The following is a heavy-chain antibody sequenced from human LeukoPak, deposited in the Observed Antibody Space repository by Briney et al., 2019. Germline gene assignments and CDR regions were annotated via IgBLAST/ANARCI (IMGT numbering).Heavy chain of an antibody. J-gene: IGHJ3*02. D-gene: IGHD5-18*01. CDR1: GFTFSSYS. CDR3: ARVDQRGYSYGWGAFDI. Sequence: GGSLRLSCAASGFTFSSYSMNWVRQAPGKGLEWVSYIGSSSSTIYYADSVKGRFTISRDNAKNSLYLQMNSLRAEDTAVYYCARVDQRGYSYGWGAFDIWGQGTMVTVSS. CDR2: IGSSSSTI. V-gene: IGHV3-48*01.